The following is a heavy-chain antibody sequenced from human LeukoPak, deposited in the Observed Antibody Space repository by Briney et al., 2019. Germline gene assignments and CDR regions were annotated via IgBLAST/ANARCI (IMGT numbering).Heavy chain of an antibody. CDR1: GGSVSSGSYY. V-gene: IGHV4-61*01. J-gene: IGHJ4*02. Sequence: KASETLSLTCTVSGGSVSSGSYYWSWIRQPPGKGLEWIGYIYYSGSTNYNPSLKSRVTISVDTSKNQFSLKLSSVTAADTAVYYCARDRRGFLQPPQNSVFDYWGQGTLVTVSS. D-gene: IGHD2/OR15-2a*01. CDR2: IYYSGST. CDR3: ARDRRGFLQPPQNSVFDY.